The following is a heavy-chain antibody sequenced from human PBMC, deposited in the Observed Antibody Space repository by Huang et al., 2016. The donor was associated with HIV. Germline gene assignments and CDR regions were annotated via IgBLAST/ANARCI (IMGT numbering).Heavy chain of an antibody. CDR3: ATDLGGYSFDY. J-gene: IGHJ4*02. V-gene: IGHV3-30*02. CDR1: GFRLSHYG. CDR2: IRFDGGNK. D-gene: IGHD2-21*02. Sequence: QEQLVESGGGVVQPGGSLRLSCATSGFRLSHYGMHWVRQDPGKGLEWVGFIRFDGGNKHYADSAKGRFTISRDNSKKMLFLEMNSLRGDDTAFYYCATDLGGYSFDYWGQGALVSVSS.